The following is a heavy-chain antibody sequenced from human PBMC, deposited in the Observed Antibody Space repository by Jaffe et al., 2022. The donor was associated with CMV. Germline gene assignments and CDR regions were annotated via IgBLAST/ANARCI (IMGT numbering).Heavy chain of an antibody. Sequence: EVQLVESGGGLVKPGGSLRLSCATSGFIFTNYDMNWVRQAPGKGLEWVSSIDVSGNHISYADSVKGRFTISRDNAHKAVYLQMNNLRAEDTAIYYCARDPNWGSGYWGQGTLVTVSS. V-gene: IGHV3-21*01. CDR1: GFIFTNYD. D-gene: IGHD7-27*01. CDR3: ARDPNWGSGY. J-gene: IGHJ4*02. CDR2: IDVSGNHI.